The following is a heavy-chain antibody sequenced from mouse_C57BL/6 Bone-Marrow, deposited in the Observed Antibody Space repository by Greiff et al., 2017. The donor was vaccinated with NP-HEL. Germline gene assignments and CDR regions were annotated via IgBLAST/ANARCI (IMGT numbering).Heavy chain of an antibody. V-gene: IGHV1-81*01. D-gene: IGHD3-2*02. CDR3: ARQLRLRGYYYAMDY. CDR1: GYTFTSYG. Sequence: VQLQQSGAELARPGASVKLSCKASGYTFTSYGISWVKQRTGQGLEWIGEIYPRSGNTYYNEKFKGKATLTADKSSSTAYMELRSLTYEDSAVYFCARQLRLRGYYYAMDYWGQGTSVTVSS. J-gene: IGHJ4*01. CDR2: IYPRSGNT.